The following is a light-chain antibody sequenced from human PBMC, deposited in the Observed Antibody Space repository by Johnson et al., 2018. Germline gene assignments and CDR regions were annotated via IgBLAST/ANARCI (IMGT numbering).Light chain of an antibody. CDR2: ENN. CDR3: GTWDSSLSAGNV. J-gene: IGLJ1*01. V-gene: IGLV1-51*02. CDR1: SSNIGNNY. Sequence: QSVLTQPPSVSAAPGQKVTISCSGSSSNIGNNYVSWYQQLPGTAPKLLIYENNKRPSGIPDRFSGSKSGPSATLAITALQPGDEADYYCGTWDSSLSAGNVFGTGTKVTVL.